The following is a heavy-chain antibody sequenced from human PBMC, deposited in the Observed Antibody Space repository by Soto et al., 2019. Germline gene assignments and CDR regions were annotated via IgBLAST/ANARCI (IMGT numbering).Heavy chain of an antibody. V-gene: IGHV3-30*18. D-gene: IGHD1-26*01. CDR3: AKALPSRWELPDYYYYGMDV. CDR1: GFTFSSYG. Sequence: SLRLSCAASGFTFSSYGMHWVRQAPGKGLEWVAVISYDGSNKYYADSVKGRFTISRDNSKNTLYLQMNSLRAEDTAVYYCAKALPSRWELPDYYYYGMDVWGQGTTVTVSS. CDR2: ISYDGSNK. J-gene: IGHJ6*02.